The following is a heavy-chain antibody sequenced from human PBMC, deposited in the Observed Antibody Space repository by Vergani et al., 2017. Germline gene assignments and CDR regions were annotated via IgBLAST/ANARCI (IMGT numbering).Heavy chain of an antibody. CDR1: GGSISSYY. J-gene: IGHJ4*02. CDR3: ARQVLARVGATHHPYYFDY. D-gene: IGHD1-26*01. CDR2: IYYSGST. V-gene: IGHV4-59*08. Sequence: QVQLQESGPGLVKPSETLSLTCTVSGGSISSYYWSWIRQPPGKGLEWIGYIYYSGSTNYNPSLKSRVTISVDTSKNQFSLKLSSVTAADTDVYYCARQVLARVGATHHPYYFDYWGQGTLVTVSS.